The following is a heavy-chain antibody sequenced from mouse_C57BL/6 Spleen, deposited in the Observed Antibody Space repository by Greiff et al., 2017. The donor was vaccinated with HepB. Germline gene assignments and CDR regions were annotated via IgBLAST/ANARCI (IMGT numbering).Heavy chain of an antibody. CDR3: APYYGSQMDY. J-gene: IGHJ4*01. V-gene: IGHV1-55*01. D-gene: IGHD1-1*01. CDR2: IYPGSGST. Sequence: QVQLKESGAELVKPGASVKMSCKASGYTFTSYWITWVKQRPGQGLEWIGDIYPGSGSTNYNEKFKSKATLTVDTSSSTAYMQLSSLTSEDSAVYYCAPYYGSQMDYWGQGTSVTVSS. CDR1: GYTFTSYW.